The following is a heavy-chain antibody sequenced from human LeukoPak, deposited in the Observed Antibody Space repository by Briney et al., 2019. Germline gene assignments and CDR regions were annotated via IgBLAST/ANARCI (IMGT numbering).Heavy chain of an antibody. V-gene: IGHV1-18*01. Sequence: GASVKVSCKASGYTFTNYGISWVRQDPGQGLEWMGWISAYNGNTKYAQKLQGRVTMTTDTSTSTAYMELRSLRSDDTAVYYCARDLFVVAFDYWGQGTLVTVSS. CDR3: ARDLFVVAFDY. CDR2: ISAYNGNT. D-gene: IGHD2-15*01. CDR1: GYTFTNYG. J-gene: IGHJ4*02.